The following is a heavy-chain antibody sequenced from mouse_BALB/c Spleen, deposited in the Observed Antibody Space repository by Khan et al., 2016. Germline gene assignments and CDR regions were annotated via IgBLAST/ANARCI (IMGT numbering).Heavy chain of an antibody. V-gene: IGHV5-6-3*01. J-gene: IGHJ3*01. CDR1: GFTFSSYG. CDR2: INSNGGST. CDR3: AEFAY. Sequence: EVELVESGGGLVQPGGSLKLSCAASGFTFSSYGMSWVRQTPDKRLELVATINSNGGSTYYPDSVKGRFTISRDNAKNTLYLQMSSLKSEDTAMYYCAEFAYWGQGTLVTVSA.